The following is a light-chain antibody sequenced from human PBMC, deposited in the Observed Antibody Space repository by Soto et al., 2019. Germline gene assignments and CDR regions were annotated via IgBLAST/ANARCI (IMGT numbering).Light chain of an antibody. CDR1: SSDVGSYDY. Sequence: QSVLIQPPSVSGSPGQSVTISCTGTSSDVGSYDYVSWYQQHPGTVPKPMIYNVNTQPSGVPDRFSGSKSGNTASMTISGLQAEDEADYYCASWDDSLTAWVFGGGTKLTVL. J-gene: IGLJ3*02. CDR2: NVN. V-gene: IGLV2-11*01. CDR3: ASWDDSLTAWV.